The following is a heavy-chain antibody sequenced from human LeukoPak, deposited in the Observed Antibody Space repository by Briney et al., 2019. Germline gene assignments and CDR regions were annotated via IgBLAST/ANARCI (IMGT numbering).Heavy chain of an antibody. V-gene: IGHV3-30*19. J-gene: IGHJ6*02. CDR1: GFTFRSYG. Sequence: GGSLRLSCAASGFTFRSYGMHWVRQAPGKGLEWVAVISYDGSNKYYADSVKGRFTISRDNSKNTLYLQMNSLRAEDTAVYYCAREAVDGYNYRGMDVWGQGTTVTVSS. CDR2: ISYDGSNK. D-gene: IGHD5-24*01. CDR3: AREAVDGYNYRGMDV.